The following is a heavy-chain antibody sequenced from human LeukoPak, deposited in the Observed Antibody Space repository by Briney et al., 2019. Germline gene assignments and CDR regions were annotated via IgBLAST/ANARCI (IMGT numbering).Heavy chain of an antibody. J-gene: IGHJ3*01. CDR2: IRYDGSNK. D-gene: IGHD4-23*01. Sequence: PGGSLRLSCAASVLTLSSYGMHWVRQAPGKGVEWVAFIRYDGSNKYYADSVKGRFTISRDNSKNTLYLQMNSLRAEDTAVYYCESMPGGNHADDAFDLWGEGPRVSVSS. V-gene: IGHV3-30*02. CDR3: ESMPGGNHADDAFDL. CDR1: VLTLSSYG.